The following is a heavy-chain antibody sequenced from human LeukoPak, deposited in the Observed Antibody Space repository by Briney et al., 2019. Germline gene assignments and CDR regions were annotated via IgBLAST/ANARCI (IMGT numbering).Heavy chain of an antibody. CDR2: IRTSSNAT. J-gene: IGHJ3*02. D-gene: IGHD1-26*01. V-gene: IGHV3-23*01. CDR1: GFTFGSYA. CDR3: ARGRVGALLHALDI. Sequence: GGSLRLSCAGSGFTFGSYAINWVRQAPGKGLEWVSSIRTSSNATYYADSVKGRFATSRDDSRRTVFLQMNSLRAEDTAVYYCARGRVGALLHALDIWGQGTLVAVSS.